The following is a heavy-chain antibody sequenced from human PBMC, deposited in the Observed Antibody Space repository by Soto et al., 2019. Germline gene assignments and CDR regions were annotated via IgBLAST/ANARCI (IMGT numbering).Heavy chain of an antibody. Sequence: QVQLVQSGAEVKKPGASVKVSCKASGYTFTSYDINWVRQATGQGLEWMGWMNPNSGNTGYAQKFQGRVTTARNTSISTPYMELSSLRSDDTAVYYCARELYSPVRFDPWGQGTLVTVSS. V-gene: IGHV1-8*01. CDR3: ARELYSPVRFDP. CDR2: MNPNSGNT. J-gene: IGHJ5*02. D-gene: IGHD6-13*01. CDR1: GYTFTSYD.